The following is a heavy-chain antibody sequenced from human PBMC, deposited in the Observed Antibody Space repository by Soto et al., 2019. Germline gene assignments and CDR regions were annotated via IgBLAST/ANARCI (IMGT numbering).Heavy chain of an antibody. Sequence: PGESLKISCEASGFTLRNYAMTWVRQAPGKGLEWVSLISANDVGTYYAESVKTRFTISTDQSRNTVYLQMDSLRADDTAIYYCAKAKNDKTWDNRPPLDSWGQGTLVTFSS. J-gene: IGHJ4*02. CDR1: GFTLRNYA. CDR2: ISANDVGT. CDR3: AKAKNDKTWDNRPPLDS. D-gene: IGHD1-1*01. V-gene: IGHV3-23*01.